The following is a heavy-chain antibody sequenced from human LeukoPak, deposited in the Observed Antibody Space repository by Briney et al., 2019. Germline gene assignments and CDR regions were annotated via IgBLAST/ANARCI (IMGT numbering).Heavy chain of an antibody. CDR2: INHSGSS. CDR1: GGSFSADC. D-gene: IGHD3-10*01. J-gene: IGHJ3*01. Sequence: SETLSLTCAVYGGSFSADCWNWIRQPPGKGLEWIGEINHSGSSKYNLSLKSRVTISVDMSKNQFSLNQSSVTAADTAVYYCAGIPKRRGMIRFPGAFDVWGQGTMVTVSS. CDR3: AGIPKRRGMIRFPGAFDV. V-gene: IGHV4-34*01.